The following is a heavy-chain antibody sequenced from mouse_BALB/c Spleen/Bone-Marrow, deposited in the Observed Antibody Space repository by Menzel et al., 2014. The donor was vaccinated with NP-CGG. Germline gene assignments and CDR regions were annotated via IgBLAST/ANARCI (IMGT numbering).Heavy chain of an antibody. CDR1: GYAFTNYL. D-gene: IGHD4-1*01. V-gene: IGHV1-54*01. Sequence: VKLMESGAELVRPGTSVKVSCKASGYAFTNYLIEWVKQRPGQGLEWVGVINPGSGGTNYNEKFKGKATLTADKSPSTAYMQLSSLTSDDSAVYFCARELGVFAYWGQGTLVTVSA. J-gene: IGHJ3*01. CDR2: INPGSGGT. CDR3: ARELGVFAY.